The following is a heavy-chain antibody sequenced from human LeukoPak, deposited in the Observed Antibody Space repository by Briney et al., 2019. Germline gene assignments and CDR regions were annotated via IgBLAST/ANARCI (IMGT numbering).Heavy chain of an antibody. J-gene: IGHJ4*02. Sequence: ASVKVSCKASGYTFTTYTLHWVRQAPGQRLEWMGWINPNSGGTNYAQKFQGRVTMTRDTSISTAYMELSRLRSDDTAVYYCARVEYSSSWYHFDYWGQGTLVTVSS. CDR3: ARVEYSSSWYHFDY. D-gene: IGHD6-13*01. CDR1: GYTFTTYT. V-gene: IGHV1-2*02. CDR2: INPNSGGT.